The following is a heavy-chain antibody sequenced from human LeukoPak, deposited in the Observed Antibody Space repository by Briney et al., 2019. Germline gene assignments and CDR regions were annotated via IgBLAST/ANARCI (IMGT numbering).Heavy chain of an antibody. D-gene: IGHD3-9*01. V-gene: IGHV1-69*05. Sequence: SVKVSCKASGGTFSSYAISWVRQAPGQGLEWMGGIIPIFGTANYAQKFQGRVTITTDESTSTAYMELSSLRSDDTAVYYCARGAVTGYYFDYWGQGTLVTVSS. CDR3: ARGAVTGYYFDY. CDR1: GGTFSSYA. CDR2: IIPIFGTA. J-gene: IGHJ4*02.